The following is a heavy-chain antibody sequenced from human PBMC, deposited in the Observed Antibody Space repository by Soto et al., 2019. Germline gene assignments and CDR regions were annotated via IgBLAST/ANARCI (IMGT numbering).Heavy chain of an antibody. D-gene: IGHD6-19*01. J-gene: IGHJ4*02. V-gene: IGHV3-74*01. CDR3: AAHRRGWQEDY. CDR2: IVGDGSDT. CDR1: GLTFSNYW. Sequence: EVQLVESGGGLVQPGGSLRLSCAASGLTFSNYWMHWVRHAPGKGLVWVSRIVGDGSDTRYADSVKGRFTVSRDNAKNMVYLHMSSLRADDTAVYYCAAHRRGWQEDYWGQGTLVTVSS.